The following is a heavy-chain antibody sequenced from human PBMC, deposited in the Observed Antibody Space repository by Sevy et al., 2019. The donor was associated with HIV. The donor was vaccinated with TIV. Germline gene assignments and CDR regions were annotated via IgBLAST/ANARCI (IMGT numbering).Heavy chain of an antibody. V-gene: IGHV3-30*04. D-gene: IGHD6-19*01. CDR3: ARGPYSSGLRFDY. J-gene: IGHJ4*02. CDR1: GFSFRDYA. CDR2: VSFDGGNK. Sequence: GGSLRLSCVASGFSFRDYALHWVRQGPGKGLEWVAVVSFDGGNKYYPDSVMGRFTVSRDNSKNTLFLQMDSLRGEDTAVYYCARGPYSSGLRFDYWGQGTLVTVSS.